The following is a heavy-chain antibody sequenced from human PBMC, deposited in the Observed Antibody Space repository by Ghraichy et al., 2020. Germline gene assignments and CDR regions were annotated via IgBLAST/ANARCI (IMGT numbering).Heavy chain of an antibody. CDR3: AKSQEITIFGVADPYYFDY. CDR2: ISGSGGST. J-gene: IGHJ4*02. CDR1: GFTFSSYA. V-gene: IGHV3-23*01. Sequence: GGSLRLSCAASGFTFSSYAMSWVRQAPGKGLEWVSAISGSGGSTYYADSVKGRFTISRDNSKNTLYLQMNSLRAEDTAVYYCAKSQEITIFGVADPYYFDYWGQGTLVTVSS. D-gene: IGHD3-3*01.